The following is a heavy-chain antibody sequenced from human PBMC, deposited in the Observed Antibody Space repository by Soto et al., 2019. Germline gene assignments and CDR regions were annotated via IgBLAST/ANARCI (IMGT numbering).Heavy chain of an antibody. J-gene: IGHJ6*02. Sequence: VGSLRLSCAASGFTFSSYEMNLVRQAPGKGLECVSYISSSGSTIYYADSVKGRFTISRDNAKNSLYLQMNSLRAGDTAVYYCARDHKGGYYYYGMDVWGQGPTVTVSS. CDR2: ISSSGSTI. CDR3: ARDHKGGYYYYGMDV. CDR1: GFTFSSYE. V-gene: IGHV3-48*03.